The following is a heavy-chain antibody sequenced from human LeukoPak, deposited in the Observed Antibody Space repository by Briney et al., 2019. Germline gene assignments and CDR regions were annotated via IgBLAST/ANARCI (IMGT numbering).Heavy chain of an antibody. Sequence: PGGSLRLSCAASGFTFSNYWMHWVRQAPGKGLVWVSRINSDGSSTSHADSVKGRFTISRDNAKNTLYLQMNSLRAEDTAVYYCTRDSGSSRYTIDYWGQGALVTVSS. D-gene: IGHD3-22*01. CDR3: TRDSGSSRYTIDY. V-gene: IGHV3-74*01. CDR2: INSDGSST. CDR1: GFTFSNYW. J-gene: IGHJ4*02.